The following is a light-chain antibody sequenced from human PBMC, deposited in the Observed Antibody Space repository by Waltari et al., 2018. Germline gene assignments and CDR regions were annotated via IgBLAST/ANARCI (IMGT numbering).Light chain of an antibody. CDR1: QTVLYRDNNKNY. CDR2: WAS. J-gene: IGKJ1*01. Sequence: DIVMTQSPDSLAVSLGVRATINCKSSQTVLYRDNNKNYLTWYQQKPGQPPKLLFSWASIRESGVPDRLSASGSGTDFTLTISSLQAEDVAVYYCHQHYTTPWTFGQGTKVEIK. V-gene: IGKV4-1*01. CDR3: HQHYTTPWT.